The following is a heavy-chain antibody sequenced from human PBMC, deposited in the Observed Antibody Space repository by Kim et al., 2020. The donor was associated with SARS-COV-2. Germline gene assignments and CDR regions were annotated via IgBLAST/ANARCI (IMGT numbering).Heavy chain of an antibody. CDR1: GFTFSSYA. CDR3: AKGRDIVVVPAAIIYFDY. Sequence: GGSLRLSCAASGFTFSSYAMSWVRQAPGKGLEWVSAISGSGGSTYYADSVKGRFTISRDNSKNTLYLQMNSLRAEDTAVYYCAKGRDIVVVPAAIIYFDYWGQGTLVTVSS. CDR2: ISGSGGST. J-gene: IGHJ4*02. D-gene: IGHD2-2*01. V-gene: IGHV3-23*01.